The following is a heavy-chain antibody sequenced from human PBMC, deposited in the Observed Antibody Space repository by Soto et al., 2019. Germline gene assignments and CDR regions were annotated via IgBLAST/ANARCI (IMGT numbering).Heavy chain of an antibody. CDR1: GGTFSSYA. J-gene: IGHJ5*02. CDR3: ASVTGIAVAGLDRYNWFDP. CDR2: IIPIFGTA. Sequence: QVQLVQSGAEVKKPGSSVKVSCKASGGTFSSYAISWVRQAPGQGLEWMGGIIPIFGTANYAQKFQGRVTITADESTTTAYLALSSLRSEDTAVYYCASVTGIAVAGLDRYNWFDPWGQGTLVTVSS. D-gene: IGHD6-19*01. V-gene: IGHV1-69*01.